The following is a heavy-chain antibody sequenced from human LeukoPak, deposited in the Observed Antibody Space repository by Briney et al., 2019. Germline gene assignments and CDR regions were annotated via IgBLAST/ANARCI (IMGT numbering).Heavy chain of an antibody. D-gene: IGHD3-10*01. CDR3: ARGTAPNYYGSGSYRH. CDR1: GFTFSTYW. J-gene: IGHJ4*02. CDR2: INHSGST. V-gene: IGHV4-34*01. Sequence: PGGSLRLSCAASGFTFSTYWMSWVRQAPGKGLEWIGEINHSGSTNYNPSLKSRVTISVDTSKNQFSLKLSSVTAADTAVYYCARGTAPNYYGSGSYRHWGQGTLVTVSS.